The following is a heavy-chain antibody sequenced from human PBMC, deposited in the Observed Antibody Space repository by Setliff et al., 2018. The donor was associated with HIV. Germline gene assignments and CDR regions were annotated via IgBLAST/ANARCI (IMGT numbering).Heavy chain of an antibody. CDR1: GGFIKNSNYY. J-gene: IGHJ6*02. CDR2: IHYSGST. V-gene: IGHV4-39*07. Sequence: SETLSLTCTVYGGFIKNSNYYWGWIRQPPGKGLEWIGNIHYSGSTYYNPSLKSRVTISADTSKNQFSLNLSSVTAAETAVYYCARLSVRRGYSYGMDVWGQGTTVTVSS. D-gene: IGHD3-10*01. CDR3: ARLSVRRGYSYGMDV.